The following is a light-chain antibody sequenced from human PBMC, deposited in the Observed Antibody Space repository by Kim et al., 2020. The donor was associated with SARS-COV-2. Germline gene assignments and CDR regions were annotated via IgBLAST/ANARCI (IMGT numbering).Light chain of an antibody. CDR1: NLGRQS. J-gene: IGLJ2*01. Sequence: APGKKARITCGGNNLGRQSVHWYQQKPGQAPVLVIYYDDNRPSGIPERFSGSNSGNTATLTISRVEAGDEADYYCQVWDSSSDHVVFGGGTKVTVL. CDR3: QVWDSSSDHVV. V-gene: IGLV3-21*04. CDR2: YDD.